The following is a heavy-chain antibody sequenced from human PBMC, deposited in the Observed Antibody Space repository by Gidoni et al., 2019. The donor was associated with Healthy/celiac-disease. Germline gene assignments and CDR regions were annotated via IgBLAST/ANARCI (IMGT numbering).Heavy chain of an antibody. J-gene: IGHJ6*02. V-gene: IGHV1-2*02. CDR2: INPNSGGT. D-gene: IGHD6-13*01. CDR1: GYTFTGYY. Sequence: QVQLVQSGAEVKKPGASVKVSCKASGYTFTGYYMHWVRQAPGQGLEWMGWINPNSGGTNYAQKFQGRVTMTRDTSISTAYMELSRLRSDDTAVYYCARVLVVVGAAAGTDYYYGMDVWGQGTTVTVSS. CDR3: ARVLVVVGAAAGTDYYYGMDV.